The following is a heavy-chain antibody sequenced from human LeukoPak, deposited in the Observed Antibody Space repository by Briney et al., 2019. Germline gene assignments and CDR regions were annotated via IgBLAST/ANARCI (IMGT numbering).Heavy chain of an antibody. D-gene: IGHD5/OR15-5a*01. CDR2: ISSSSSYI. J-gene: IGHJ4*02. V-gene: IGHV3-21*01. Sequence: GGSLRLFCAASGFTFSSYSMNWVRQAPGKGLEWVSSISSSSSYIYYADSVKGRFTISREYAKNSLYLQMNSLRAEDTAVYYCARDGGSTGGFDYWGQGTLVTVSS. CDR1: GFTFSSYS. CDR3: ARDGGSTGGFDY.